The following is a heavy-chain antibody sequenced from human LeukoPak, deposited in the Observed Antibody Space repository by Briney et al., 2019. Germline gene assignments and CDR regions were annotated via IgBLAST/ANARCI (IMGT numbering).Heavy chain of an antibody. CDR2: IYYSGST. CDR1: CGYVSSTTYY. D-gene: IGHD3-10*01. V-gene: IGHV4-39*01. J-gene: IGHJ4*02. Sequence: SETLSLTCTVSCGYVSSTTYYWVWIRQPPGRGLDWIGSIYYSGSTYYNPSLKSRVTLSVATSKNQFSLKLSSVTAVDTAVYFCARGVTMVRGVIPPPDYWGQGTLVTVSS. CDR3: ARGVTMVRGVIPPPDY.